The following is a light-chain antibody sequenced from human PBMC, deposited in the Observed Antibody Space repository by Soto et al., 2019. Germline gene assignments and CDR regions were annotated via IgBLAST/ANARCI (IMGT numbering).Light chain of an antibody. CDR1: QNIRGW. CDR2: DAS. J-gene: IGKJ1*01. V-gene: IGKV1-5*01. Sequence: DIRMTQSPSTLSTSVGDRVTITCRASQNIRGWLAWYQQKPGKAPKLLIYDASTLESGVPSRFSGSGSGTEFTPTISSLQPDDFATYYCQQYNSYSWTFGQGTKVDIK. CDR3: QQYNSYSWT.